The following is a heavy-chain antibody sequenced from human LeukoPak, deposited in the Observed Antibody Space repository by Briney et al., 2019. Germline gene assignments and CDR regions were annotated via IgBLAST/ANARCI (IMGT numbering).Heavy chain of an antibody. J-gene: IGHJ3*02. Sequence: GGSLRPSCAASGFTFSDYYMSWIRQAPGKGLEWVSYISSSGSTIYYADSVKGRFTISRDNAKNSLYLQMNSLRAEDTAVYYCARGGYYGSGSSDAFDIWGQGTMVTVSS. CDR1: GFTFSDYY. V-gene: IGHV3-11*01. CDR2: ISSSGSTI. CDR3: ARGGYYGSGSSDAFDI. D-gene: IGHD3-10*01.